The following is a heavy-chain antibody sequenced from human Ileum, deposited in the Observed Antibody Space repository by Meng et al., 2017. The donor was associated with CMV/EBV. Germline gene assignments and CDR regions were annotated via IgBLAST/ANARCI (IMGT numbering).Heavy chain of an antibody. Sequence: SETLSLTCSVSGASIITSSYYWGWIRQTPGKGLEWIGSIYHTGRTYNNPSLKSRVTISIDTSRSQFSLKLTTVTAADSAVYCCARAASRHYDSSGFSGFFDYWGQGTMVTVSS. J-gene: IGHJ4*02. D-gene: IGHD3-22*01. CDR2: IYHTGRT. CDR3: ARAASRHYDSSGFSGFFDY. V-gene: IGHV4-39*07. CDR1: GASIITSSYY.